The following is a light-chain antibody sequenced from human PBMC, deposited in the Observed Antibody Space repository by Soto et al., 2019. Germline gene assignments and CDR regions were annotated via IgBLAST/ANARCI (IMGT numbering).Light chain of an antibody. V-gene: IGKV3-11*01. J-gene: IGKJ4*01. CDR1: QNVYSY. CDR3: QHRNSWPPGAA. Sequence: EIVLTQSPATLSLSRGDRATLSCRASQNVYSYLAWYQQKPGQAPRLLIYDASNRATGIPARFSGSGSGTDFTLTISSLEPEDVGVYYCQHRNSWPPGAAFGAGTRVDIK. CDR2: DAS.